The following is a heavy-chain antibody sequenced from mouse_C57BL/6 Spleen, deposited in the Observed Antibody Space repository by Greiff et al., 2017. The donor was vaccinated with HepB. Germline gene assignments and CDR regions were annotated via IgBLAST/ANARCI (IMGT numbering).Heavy chain of an antibody. J-gene: IGHJ3*01. CDR2: ILPGSGST. Sequence: VQLQQSGAELMKPGASVKLSCKATGYTFTGYWIAWVKQRPGHGLEWIGEILPGSGSTNYNAKFKGKATFTADTSSNTAYMQLSSLTTEDSAIYYCARVYGSSSWFAYWGQGTLVTVSA. D-gene: IGHD1-1*01. CDR3: ARVYGSSSWFAY. V-gene: IGHV1-9*01. CDR1: GYTFTGYW.